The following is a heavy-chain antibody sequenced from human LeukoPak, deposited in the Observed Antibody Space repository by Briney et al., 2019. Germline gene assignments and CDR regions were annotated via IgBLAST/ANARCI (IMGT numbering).Heavy chain of an antibody. J-gene: IGHJ4*02. CDR1: GFTFSSYE. Sequence: GGSLRLSCAASGFTFSSYEMNWVRQAPGKGLEWVSSISSSGTTIYYADSVKGRFTVSRDSAKNSVYLQMNSLRAEDTAVYYCGSGVIFYDSSGRNYLGQRTLVTVSS. CDR3: GSGVIFYDSSGRNY. V-gene: IGHV3-48*03. D-gene: IGHD3-22*01. CDR2: ISSSGTTI.